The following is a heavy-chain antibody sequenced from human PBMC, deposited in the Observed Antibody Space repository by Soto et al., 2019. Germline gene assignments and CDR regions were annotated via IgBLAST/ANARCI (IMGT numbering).Heavy chain of an antibody. Sequence: GGSLRLSCAASGFTFSSYAMSWVRQAPGKGLEWVSAISGCGGSTYYADSVKGRFTISRDNSKNTLYLQMNSLRAEDTAVYYCAKDRSHQLPQSYYYYMDVWGKGTTVTVSS. D-gene: IGHD2-2*01. J-gene: IGHJ6*03. CDR2: ISGCGGST. CDR3: AKDRSHQLPQSYYYYMDV. V-gene: IGHV3-23*01. CDR1: GFTFSSYA.